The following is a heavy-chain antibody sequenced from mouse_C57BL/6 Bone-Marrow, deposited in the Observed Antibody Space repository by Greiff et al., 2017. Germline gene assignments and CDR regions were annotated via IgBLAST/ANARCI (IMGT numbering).Heavy chain of an antibody. J-gene: IGHJ4*01. CDR2: IYPRSGNT. CDR3: ARTGYYGSRTGAMGY. D-gene: IGHD1-1*01. CDR1: GYTFTSYG. V-gene: IGHV1-81*01. Sequence: QVQLKESGAELARPGASVKLSCKASGYTFTSYGISWVKQRTGQGLEWIGEIYPRSGNTYYNEKFKGKATLTADKSSSTAYMELRSLTSEDSAVYFCARTGYYGSRTGAMGYWGQGTSVTVSS.